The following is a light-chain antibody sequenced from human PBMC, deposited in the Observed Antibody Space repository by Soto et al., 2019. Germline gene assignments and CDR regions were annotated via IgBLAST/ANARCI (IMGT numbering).Light chain of an antibody. CDR3: QQYDNLIT. J-gene: IGKJ5*01. V-gene: IGKV1-5*03. CDR1: ESMSNC. CDR2: KAS. Sequence: IHMTQSPSSLSASVGDRVTITCRASESMSNCLAWYQQKPGKAPKLLIYKASTLKSGVPSRFSGSGSGTDFTFTISSLQPEDIATYYCQQYDNLITFGQGTRLEIK.